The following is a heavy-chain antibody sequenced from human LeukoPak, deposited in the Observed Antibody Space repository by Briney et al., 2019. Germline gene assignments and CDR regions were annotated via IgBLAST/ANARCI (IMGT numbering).Heavy chain of an antibody. D-gene: IGHD3-10*01. CDR2: ISSSSSYI. CDR1: GFTFSSYS. Sequence: GGSLRLSCAASGFTFSSYSMNWVRQAPGKGLEWVSSISSSSSYIYYADSVKGRFTISRDNAKNSLYLQMDSLRAEDTAAYYCARGEITMVRGEPFDYWGQGTLVTVSS. V-gene: IGHV3-21*01. J-gene: IGHJ4*02. CDR3: ARGEITMVRGEPFDY.